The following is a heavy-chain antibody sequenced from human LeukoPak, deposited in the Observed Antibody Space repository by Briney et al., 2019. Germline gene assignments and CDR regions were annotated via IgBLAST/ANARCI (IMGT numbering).Heavy chain of an antibody. V-gene: IGHV1-69*06. CDR3: ATHGSGSPQRLYNWFDP. CDR1: GGTFSSYA. CDR2: IIPIFGTA. Sequence: ASVKVSCKASGGTFSSYAISWVRQAPGQGLEWMGGIIPIFGTANYAQKFRGRVTITADKSTSTAYMELSSLRSEDTAVYYCATHGSGSPQRLYNWFDPWGQGTLVTVSS. D-gene: IGHD3-10*01. J-gene: IGHJ5*02.